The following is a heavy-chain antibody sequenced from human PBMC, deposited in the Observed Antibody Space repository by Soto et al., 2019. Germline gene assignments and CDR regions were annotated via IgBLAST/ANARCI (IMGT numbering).Heavy chain of an antibody. V-gene: IGHV4-39*01. CDR3: ASGCSGGSCYSDYYFDY. D-gene: IGHD2-15*01. Sequence: PSETLSLTCTVSGGSISSSSYYWGWIRQPPGKGLEWIGSIYYSGSTYYNPSLKSRVTISVDTSKNQFSLKLSSVTAADTAVYYCASGCSGGSCYSDYYFDYWGQGTLVTVSS. J-gene: IGHJ4*02. CDR2: IYYSGST. CDR1: GGSISSSSYY.